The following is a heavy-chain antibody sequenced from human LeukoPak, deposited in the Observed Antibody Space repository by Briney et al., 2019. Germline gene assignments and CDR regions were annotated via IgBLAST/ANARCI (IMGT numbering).Heavy chain of an antibody. Sequence: SETLSLTCTVSGGSISSHYWSWIRQPPGKGLEWIGYIYYSGSTNYNPSLKSRVTISVDTSKNQFSLKLSSVTAADTAVYYCARGEDIVATRGPRNWFDPWGQGTLVTVSS. CDR2: IYYSGST. CDR3: ARGEDIVATRGPRNWFDP. V-gene: IGHV4-59*08. CDR1: GGSISSHY. J-gene: IGHJ5*02. D-gene: IGHD5-12*01.